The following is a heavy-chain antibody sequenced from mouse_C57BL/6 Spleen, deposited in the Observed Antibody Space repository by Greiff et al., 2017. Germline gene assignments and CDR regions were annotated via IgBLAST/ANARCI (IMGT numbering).Heavy chain of an antibody. Sequence: VQLQESGAELVRPGASVTLSCKASGYTFTDYEMHWVKQTPVHGLEWIGAIDPETGGTAYNQKFKGKAILTADKSSSTAYMELRSLTSEDSAVYYCTRGGRRLDWYFEVWGTGTTVTVSS. CDR2: IDPETGGT. J-gene: IGHJ1*03. CDR1: GYTFTDYE. CDR3: TRGGRRLDWYFEV. V-gene: IGHV1-15*01. D-gene: IGHD1-1*01.